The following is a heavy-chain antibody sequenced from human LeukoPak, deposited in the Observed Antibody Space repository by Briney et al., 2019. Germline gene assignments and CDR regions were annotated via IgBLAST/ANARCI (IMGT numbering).Heavy chain of an antibody. V-gene: IGHV4-34*01. J-gene: IGHJ3*02. D-gene: IGHD1-26*01. CDR2: INHSGST. CDR1: GGSFSGYY. CDR3: ARGLMGAGSSGAFDI. Sequence: SETLSLTCAVYGGSFSGYYWNWIRQPPGKGLEWIAEINHSGSTNYISSLKSRVTISIDTSKNQFSLKMSSVTAADTAVYYCARGLMGAGSSGAFDIWGQGTLVTVSS.